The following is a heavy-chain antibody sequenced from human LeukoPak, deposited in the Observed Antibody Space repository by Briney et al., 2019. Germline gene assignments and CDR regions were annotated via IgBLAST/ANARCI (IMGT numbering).Heavy chain of an antibody. CDR2: IYPDASDT. CDR3: ARQYYDFWSGYPRQTYYFDY. Sequence: GEPLKISCKGLGYSFSSYSIGWVRQMPGKGLEWMGIIYPDASDTRYSPSFQGQVTISADKSFSTAYLQWSSLKASDTAMYYCARQYYDFWSGYPRQTYYFDYWGQGTLVTVSS. V-gene: IGHV5-51*01. D-gene: IGHD3-3*01. CDR1: GYSFSSYS. J-gene: IGHJ4*02.